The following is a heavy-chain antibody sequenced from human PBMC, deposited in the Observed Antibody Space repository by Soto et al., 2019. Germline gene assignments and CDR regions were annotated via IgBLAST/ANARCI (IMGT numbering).Heavy chain of an antibody. Sequence: NPSETLSLTCDVSGGSFSGYYWTWIRQPPGKGLEWIGEMNRSGDIKYNPSLVSRVTISADTSTNQFSLKLTSVTAADTAVYFCARWASYWGQGALVTVSS. J-gene: IGHJ4*02. CDR1: GGSFSGYY. CDR3: ARWASY. V-gene: IGHV4-34*01. CDR2: MNRSGDI.